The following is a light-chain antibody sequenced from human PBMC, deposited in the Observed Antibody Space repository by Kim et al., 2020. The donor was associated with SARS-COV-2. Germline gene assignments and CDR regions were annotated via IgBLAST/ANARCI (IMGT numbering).Light chain of an antibody. Sequence: SPGERATRACRASKSVSSSYLDWYQQKPGQAPRLLISGASSRATGIPERFSGSGSGTDFTLTISRLEPEDFAVYYCQQYGSPPLTFGGGTKVDIK. CDR2: GAS. V-gene: IGKV3-20*01. CDR1: KSVSSSY. CDR3: QQYGSPPLT. J-gene: IGKJ4*01.